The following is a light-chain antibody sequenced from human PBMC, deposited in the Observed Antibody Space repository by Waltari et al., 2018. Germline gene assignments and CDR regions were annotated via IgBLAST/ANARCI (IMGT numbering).Light chain of an antibody. V-gene: IGKV1-33*01. CDR1: QAIRNY. Sequence: DIQVTQSPSSLSASIGDRVTITCQSNQAIRNYLNWYQQKPGKAPKLLIYDGSNLETGVPSRFSGSGSGTDFSFTISSLQPEDIATYYCQLFDDPPSYTFGQGTKVEMK. CDR3: QLFDDPPSYT. J-gene: IGKJ2*01. CDR2: DGS.